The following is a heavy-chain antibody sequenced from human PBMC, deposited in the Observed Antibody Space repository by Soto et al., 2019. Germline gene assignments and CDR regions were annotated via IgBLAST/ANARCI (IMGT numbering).Heavy chain of an antibody. CDR3: ARVQRYSGSYRWFDP. V-gene: IGHV4-4*07. CDR2: IYDTGSV. D-gene: IGHD5-12*01. Sequence: SETLSLTCTVSGGSIRDYYWSWIRQPAGKGLEWIGRIYDTGSVNYNPSLKSRVSMSVDTSQNQLSLKLSPVNAADTAVYYCARVQRYSGSYRWFDPWGQGTLVSVPP. J-gene: IGHJ5*02. CDR1: GGSIRDYY.